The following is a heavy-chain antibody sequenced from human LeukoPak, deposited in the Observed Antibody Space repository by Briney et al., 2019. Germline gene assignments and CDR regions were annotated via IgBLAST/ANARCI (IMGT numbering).Heavy chain of an antibody. CDR1: GFTFCNNY. CDR3: AKEDPVASDAFDI. CDR2: IYSGGST. V-gene: IGHV3-66*01. J-gene: IGHJ3*02. D-gene: IGHD5-12*01. Sequence: GGSLRLSCAASGFTFCNNYMAWVRQVRGKGGEGGSFIYSGGSTYYADSVKGRFSISRDSSKTTMYLQMNSLRVEDTAVYYCAKEDPVASDAFDIWGQGTMVTVSS.